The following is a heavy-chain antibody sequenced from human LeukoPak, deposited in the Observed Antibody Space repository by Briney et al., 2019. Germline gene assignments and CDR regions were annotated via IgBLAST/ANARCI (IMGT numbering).Heavy chain of an antibody. CDR2: IYTSGST. D-gene: IGHD5-24*01. CDR3: AREEEQMARGLDP. V-gene: IGHV4-4*07. CDR1: GGSISTYY. Sequence: SETLSLTCTVSGGSISTYYWSWIRQPAGRGLEWIGRIYTSGSTNYNPSLKSRVTMSVDTSKNQFSLKLSSVTAADTAVYYCAREEEQMARGLDPWGQGALVSVSS. J-gene: IGHJ5*02.